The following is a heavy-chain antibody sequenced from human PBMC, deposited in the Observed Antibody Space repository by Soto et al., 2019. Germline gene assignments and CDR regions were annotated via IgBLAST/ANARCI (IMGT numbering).Heavy chain of an antibody. D-gene: IGHD3-16*01. CDR1: GGSVNSGSYY. J-gene: IGHJ5*02. CDR3: AGLRLGEGFDP. V-gene: IGHV4-61*01. CDR2: IFYSGST. Sequence: PSKTLYLNCTVSGGSVNSGSYYWNWIRQPPGKGLEWIGYIFYSGSTNYNPSLKRRVTISLDTSKNQFSMRLSSVTAADTAVYYCAGLRLGEGFDPWGQGTRVTVSS.